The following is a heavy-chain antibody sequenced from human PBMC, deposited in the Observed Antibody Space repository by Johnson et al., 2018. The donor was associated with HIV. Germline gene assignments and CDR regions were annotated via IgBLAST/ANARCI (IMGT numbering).Heavy chain of an antibody. CDR3: ARVRPKGSFDI. V-gene: IGHV3-48*04. J-gene: IGHJ3*02. Sequence: MQLVESGGGLVQPGRSLRLSCAASGFTFSSYGMHWVRQAPGKGLEWVSYISSSGSTIYYADSVKGRFTISRDNAKNSLYLQMNSLRAEDTAVYYCARVRPKGSFDIWGQGTMVTVSS. CDR2: ISSSGSTI. D-gene: IGHD1-1*01. CDR1: GFTFSSYG.